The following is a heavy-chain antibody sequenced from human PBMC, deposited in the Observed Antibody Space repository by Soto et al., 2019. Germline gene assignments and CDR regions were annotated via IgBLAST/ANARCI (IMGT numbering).Heavy chain of an antibody. J-gene: IGHJ4*02. CDR3: ASFVLTYYYDSSGYYRYGDFDY. CDR2: INPNSGGT. V-gene: IGHV1-2*02. CDR1: GYTFTGYY. Sequence: SVKVSCKSSGYTFTGYYMHWVRQAPGQGLEWMGWINPNSGGTNYAQKFQGRVTMTRDTSISTAYMELSRLRSDDTAVYYCASFVLTYYYDSSGYYRYGDFDYWGQGTMVTV. D-gene: IGHD3-22*01.